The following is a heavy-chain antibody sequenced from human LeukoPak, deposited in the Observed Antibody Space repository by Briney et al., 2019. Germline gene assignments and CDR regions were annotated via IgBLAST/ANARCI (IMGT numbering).Heavy chain of an antibody. Sequence: LGGSLRLSCAASGYSLSNYGMHWVRQAPGKGLEWVAVIWYDGGNKYYGDSVKGRFTISRDTSKNTMYLQMNSLRAEDTAVYYCARDRRYGSGSGSRYYGMDVWGQGTTVTVSS. CDR3: ARDRRYGSGSGSRYYGMDV. V-gene: IGHV3-33*01. CDR2: IWYDGGNK. J-gene: IGHJ6*02. D-gene: IGHD3-10*01. CDR1: GYSLSNYG.